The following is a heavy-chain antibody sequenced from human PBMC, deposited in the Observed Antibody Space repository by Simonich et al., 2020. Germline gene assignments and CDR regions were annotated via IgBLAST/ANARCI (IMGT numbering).Heavy chain of an antibody. CDR3: ARDLGSSYYFDY. D-gene: IGHD6-6*01. CDR1: GFTFGGYA. V-gene: IGHV3-30*07. J-gene: IGHJ4*02. CDR2: ISYDGSNK. Sequence: GGGVVQPGSSLRLSCSAAGFTFGGYAMHWVTQAPGKGLEWVAVISYDGSNKYYANSVKGRFTISRDNSKNTLYLQMNSLRAEDTAVYYCARDLGSSYYFDYWGQGTLVTVSS.